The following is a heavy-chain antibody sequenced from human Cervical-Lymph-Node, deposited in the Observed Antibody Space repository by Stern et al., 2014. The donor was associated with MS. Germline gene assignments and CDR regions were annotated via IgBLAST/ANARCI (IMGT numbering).Heavy chain of an antibody. CDR3: ARISLGSGIDY. CDR1: ENTFTGYY. CDR2: INPNSGAT. D-gene: IGHD1-26*01. J-gene: IGHJ4*02. V-gene: IGHV1-2*02. Sequence: QVQLVQSGAEVKKPGASVKVTCKASENTFTGYYIHWVRKAPGHRLEWMGWINPNSGATNYAQRFQDRVSLTSDTSNTLAYMELDRLTSDDTAVYYCARISLGSGIDYWGQGSLVTVSS.